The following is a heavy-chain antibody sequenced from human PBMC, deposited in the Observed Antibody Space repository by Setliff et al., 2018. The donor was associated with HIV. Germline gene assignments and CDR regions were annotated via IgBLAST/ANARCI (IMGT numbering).Heavy chain of an antibody. Sequence: GESLKISCKGFGYNFASSWIGWVRQMPGKGLEWMGIIYPGDFDTRYSPSLQGQVTISADKSISTAYLRWSSLKASDTAMYYCARPRGGGEHYMDVWGKGTTVTVSS. J-gene: IGHJ6*03. CDR2: IYPGDFDT. V-gene: IGHV5-51*01. CDR3: ARPRGGGEHYMDV. CDR1: GYNFASSW. D-gene: IGHD3-16*01.